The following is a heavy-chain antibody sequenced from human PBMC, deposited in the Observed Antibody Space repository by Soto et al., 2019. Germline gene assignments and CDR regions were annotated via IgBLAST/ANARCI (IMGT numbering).Heavy chain of an antibody. CDR2: ISYSGST. CDR1: GHSISSSDYY. D-gene: IGHD3-10*01. J-gene: IGHJ6*02. CDR3: VRQGFGALHGLVDV. Sequence: SDTLSLTFSVSGHSISSSDYYCGWIRQPPGKGLEWIGSISYSGSTYYNPSLKSRVTISVDKSKNQFSLKLTSVTATDTGVYYCVRQGFGALHGLVDVWGQGTTVTVSS. V-gene: IGHV4-39*01.